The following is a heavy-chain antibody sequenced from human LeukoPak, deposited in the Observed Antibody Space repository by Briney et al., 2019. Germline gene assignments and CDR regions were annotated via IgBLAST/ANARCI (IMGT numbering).Heavy chain of an antibody. CDR1: GFTFSNYG. V-gene: IGHV3-30*18. CDR2: VSYEGKSQ. J-gene: IGHJ4*02. Sequence: GGSLRLSCATSGFTFSNYGMRWIRQAPGKGLEWVAVVSYEGKSQYYADSVRGRFTISRDNSKNTLYLQMNSLRGEDAAVYYCAKEGTAQISTWYDYWGQGTLVTVSS. CDR3: AKEGTAQISTWYDY. D-gene: IGHD6-13*01.